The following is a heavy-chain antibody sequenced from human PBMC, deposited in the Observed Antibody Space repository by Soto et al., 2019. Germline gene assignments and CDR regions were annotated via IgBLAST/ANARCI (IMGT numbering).Heavy chain of an antibody. D-gene: IGHD1-20*01. CDR1: GFTFSTHA. CDR3: SRDQTGITTTGGGRIDH. J-gene: IGHJ4*02. Sequence: QVQLVESGGGVVQPGRSLRLSCAASGFTFSTHAMHWVRQAPGKGLECVAIVSFDGSNKYYADSVKGRITISRDNSKNTLYLQMSGLTHEDTAVYYCSRDQTGITTTGGGRIDHWGQGTLVTVSS. CDR2: VSFDGSNK. V-gene: IGHV3-30-3*01.